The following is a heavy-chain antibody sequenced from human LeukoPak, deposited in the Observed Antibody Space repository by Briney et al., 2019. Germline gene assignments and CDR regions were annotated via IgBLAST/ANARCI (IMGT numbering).Heavy chain of an antibody. CDR2: IYYSGST. CDR3: ARGAHYYDSSGSFDY. J-gene: IGHJ4*02. Sequence: SETLSLTCTVSGGSISSSSYYWGWIRQPPGKGLEWLGSIYYSGSTYYNPSLKSRVTISVDTSKNHFSLKLSSVTAADTAVYYCARGAHYYDSSGSFDYWGQGTLVTVSS. CDR1: GGSISSSSYY. V-gene: IGHV4-39*02. D-gene: IGHD3-22*01.